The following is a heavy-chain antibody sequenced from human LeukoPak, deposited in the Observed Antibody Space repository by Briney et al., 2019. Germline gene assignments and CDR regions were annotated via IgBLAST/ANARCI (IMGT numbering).Heavy chain of an antibody. D-gene: IGHD3-10*01. CDR3: ARVTQTLLWFGEFSD. CDR2: ISYDGSNK. J-gene: IGHJ4*02. V-gene: IGHV3-30*04. CDR1: GFTFSSHA. Sequence: GRSLRLSCAASGFTFSSHAIHWVRQPPGKGLEWVAVISYDGSNKNYADSVKGRFTISRDNSKDTLYLQMSSLRTEDTALYYRARVTQTLLWFGEFSDWGRGTLVTVSS.